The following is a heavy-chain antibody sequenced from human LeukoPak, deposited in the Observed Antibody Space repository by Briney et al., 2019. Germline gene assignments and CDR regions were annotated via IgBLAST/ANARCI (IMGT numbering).Heavy chain of an antibody. CDR3: ARDQAFDWFYYYYGMDV. Sequence: GGSLRLSCAASGFTFNNYALSWVRQAPGKGLEWVSTIGTGTNNTYYADSVKGRFTISRDNSNHTLSLQMSSLRAEDTAIYYCARDQAFDWFYYYYGMDVWGLGTTVIVSS. V-gene: IGHV3-23*01. D-gene: IGHD3-9*01. J-gene: IGHJ6*02. CDR2: IGTGTNNT. CDR1: GFTFNNYA.